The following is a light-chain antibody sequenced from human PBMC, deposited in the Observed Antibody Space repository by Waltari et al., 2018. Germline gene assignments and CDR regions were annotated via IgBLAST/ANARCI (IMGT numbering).Light chain of an antibody. Sequence: WYQQRPGQSPVLVLYQDNKRASGIPERFSGSNSGNTATLTISETQAMDEADYFCQAWDSNTFVVFGGGTKLTVL. V-gene: IGLV3-1*01. CDR2: QDN. CDR3: QAWDSNTFVV. J-gene: IGLJ2*01.